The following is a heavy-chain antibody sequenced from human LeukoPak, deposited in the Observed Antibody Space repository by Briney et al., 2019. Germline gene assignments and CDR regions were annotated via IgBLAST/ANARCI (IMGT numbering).Heavy chain of an antibody. Sequence: PGGSLRLSCAASGFTFSSYGMQWVRQAPGKGLEWVAVISHDGTVQHYADSVKGRFTISRDNSDNTLYLQMNSLRDEDTAMYYCAKESTRMASSYFDYWGQGTLITVSS. V-gene: IGHV3-30*18. CDR1: GFTFSSYG. D-gene: IGHD2-8*01. J-gene: IGHJ4*02. CDR2: ISHDGTVQ. CDR3: AKESTRMASSYFDY.